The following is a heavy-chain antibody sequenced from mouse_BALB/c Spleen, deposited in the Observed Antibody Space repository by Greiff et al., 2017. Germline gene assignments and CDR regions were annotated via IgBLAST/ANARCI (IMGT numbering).Heavy chain of an antibody. D-gene: IGHD1-1*01. CDR2: INPYNGGT. CDR1: GYSFTGYT. CDR3: AIVYGSSYDSAMDY. Sequence: EVQLQQSGPELVKPGASMKISCKASGYSFTGYTMNWVKQSHGKNLEWIGLINPYNGGTSYNQKFKGKATLTVDKSSSTAYMELLSLTSEDSAVYYCAIVYGSSYDSAMDYWGQGTSVTVSS. V-gene: IGHV1-18*01. J-gene: IGHJ4*01.